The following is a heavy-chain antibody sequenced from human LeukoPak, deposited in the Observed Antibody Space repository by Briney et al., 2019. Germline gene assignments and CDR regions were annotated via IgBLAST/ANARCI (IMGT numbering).Heavy chain of an antibody. J-gene: IGHJ4*02. Sequence: ASVKVSCKASGYTFTSYGNSWVRQAPGQGLEWMGWISAYNGNTNYAQKFQGRVTITADKSTSTAYMELSSLRSEDTAVYYCARRYYDSSGYYLFDYWGQGTLVTVSS. CDR1: GYTFTSYG. CDR2: ISAYNGNT. CDR3: ARRYYDSSGYYLFDY. V-gene: IGHV1-18*01. D-gene: IGHD3-22*01.